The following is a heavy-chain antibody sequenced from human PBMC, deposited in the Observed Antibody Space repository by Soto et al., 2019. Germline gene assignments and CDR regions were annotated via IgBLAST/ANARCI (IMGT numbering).Heavy chain of an antibody. CDR3: ARAETYYDILTGWTKYGMDV. Sequence: EASVKVSCKASGGTFSSYTISWARQAPGQGLEWMGRIIPNNGNTNYAQKFQGRVTITTDKSTSTAYLELRSLRSDDTAVYYFARAETYYDILTGWTKYGMDVWGQGTTVTVSS. CDR2: IIPNNGNT. V-gene: IGHV1-18*01. J-gene: IGHJ6*02. CDR1: GGTFSSYT. D-gene: IGHD3-9*01.